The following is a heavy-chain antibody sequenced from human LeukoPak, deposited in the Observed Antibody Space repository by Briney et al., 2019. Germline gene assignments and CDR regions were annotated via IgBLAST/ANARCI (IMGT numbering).Heavy chain of an antibody. D-gene: IGHD1-26*01. CDR1: TYTLTAYY. CDR3: ARVVGPDY. V-gene: IGHV3-11*01. J-gene: IGHJ4*02. Sequence: GGSMRLSCAPATYTLTAYYMSWIRQAPKRGMEWDSYISSRGSNIYYADSVEGRFTISRDNAKNSLSLQMNSMRAEDTAVYYCARVVGPDYWGQGTLVTVSS. CDR2: ISSRGSNI.